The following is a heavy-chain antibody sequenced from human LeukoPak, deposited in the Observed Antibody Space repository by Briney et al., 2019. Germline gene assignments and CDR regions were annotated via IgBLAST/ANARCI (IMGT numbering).Heavy chain of an antibody. CDR2: IYSDGTT. CDR1: GITVSGNY. J-gene: IGHJ6*04. D-gene: IGHD3-10*01. CDR3: ARRTGYYCGSGSAFGMDV. Sequence: GGSLRLSCAVSGITVSGNYMTWVRQAPGKGLEWVSLIYSDGTTYYADTVKGRFTVSRDNSMNTVYLQMNTLRAEDTALYYCARRTGYYCGSGSAFGMDVWGKGTTVTVSS. V-gene: IGHV3-53*01.